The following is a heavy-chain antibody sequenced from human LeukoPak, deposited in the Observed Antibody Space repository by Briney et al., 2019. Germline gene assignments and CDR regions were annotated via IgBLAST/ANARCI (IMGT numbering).Heavy chain of an antibody. D-gene: IGHD6-19*01. CDR2: IHHTGIA. CDR1: GGSLIDGY. V-gene: IGHV4-59*01. Sequence: SETLSLTCSVSGGSLIDGYWSWIRQPPGKGLEWIAYIHHTGIANYKPSLKSRGTVSVATSKNQFSLKVKAVTAADTAIYYCARPQWLTTMGPWFDPWGQGSLVTVSS. J-gene: IGHJ5*02. CDR3: ARPQWLTTMGPWFDP.